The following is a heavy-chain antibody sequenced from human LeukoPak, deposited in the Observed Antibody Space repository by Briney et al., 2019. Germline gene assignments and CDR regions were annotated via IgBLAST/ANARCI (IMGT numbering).Heavy chain of an antibody. D-gene: IGHD3-22*01. J-gene: IGHJ4*02. CDR1: GFTFDDYA. CDR2: ISWNSGSI. CDR3: AKGLYDSSGYPSDY. V-gene: IGHV3-9*01. Sequence: GGSPRLSCAASGFTFDDYAMHWVRQAPGKGLEWVSGISWNSGSIGYADSVKGRFTISIDNANNSLYLQMNSLRAEDTALYYCAKGLYDSSGYPSDYWGQGTLVTVSS.